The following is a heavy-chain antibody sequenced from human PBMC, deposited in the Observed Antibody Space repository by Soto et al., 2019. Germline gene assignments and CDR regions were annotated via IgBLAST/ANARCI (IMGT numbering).Heavy chain of an antibody. D-gene: IGHD3-10*01. CDR3: ARAALYNRGHCWFDP. CDR1: GDSINSSDHY. CDR2: IFYVGSA. Sequence: SETLSLTCIVSGDSINSSDHYWSWIRQRPGKGLEWMGYIFYVGSAYYNPSLESRVSMSVDTPRNQFSLKLTSVIAADTAVYYCARAALYNRGHCWFDPWGQGTLVTVSS. V-gene: IGHV4-31*03. J-gene: IGHJ5*02.